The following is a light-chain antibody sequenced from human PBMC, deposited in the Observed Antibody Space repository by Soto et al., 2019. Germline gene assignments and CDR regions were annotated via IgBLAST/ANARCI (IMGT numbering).Light chain of an antibody. CDR2: GAS. V-gene: IGKV3D-15*01. CDR3: QQHNNWPAIT. Sequence: IVMPTSPATMSVSPGERYTLSFRSSQSVSGNLAWYQQKPGQAPRLLIYGASTRATGIPARFSGSGSGTEFTLTIRSLQSEDFAVYYCQQHNNWPAITFGQGTRLEIK. CDR1: QSVSGN. J-gene: IGKJ5*01.